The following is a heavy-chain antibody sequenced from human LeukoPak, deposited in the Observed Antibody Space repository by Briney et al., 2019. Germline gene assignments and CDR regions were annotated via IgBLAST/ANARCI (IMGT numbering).Heavy chain of an antibody. J-gene: IGHJ6*02. CDR1: GFTLSSNY. CDR2: MYSGGST. Sequence: GGSLRLSCAASGFTLSSNYMSWVRQAPGKGLEWVSVMYSGGSTYSADSVKGRFTITRDNSKNTLYLQMNSMRAEDTAVYYCARDRCSGGSCYGYYYGMDVWGQGTTVTVSS. CDR3: ARDRCSGGSCYGYYYGMDV. D-gene: IGHD2-15*01. V-gene: IGHV3-66*01.